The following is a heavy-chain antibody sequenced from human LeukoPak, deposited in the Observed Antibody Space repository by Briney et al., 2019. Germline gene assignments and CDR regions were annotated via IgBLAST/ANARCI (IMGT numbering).Heavy chain of an antibody. CDR3: ARDFGRYFFDY. J-gene: IGHJ4*02. D-gene: IGHD3-10*01. CDR2: ISYDAKSS. CDR1: GFTFSSYG. V-gene: IGHV3-30*03. Sequence: PGGSLRLSCVTSGFTFSSYGMHWVRQVPGKGLEWVAVISYDAKSSYHVDSVKGRFTISRDNSKNTLYLQMNSLRAEDTAVYYCARDFGRYFFDYWGQGTLVTVSS.